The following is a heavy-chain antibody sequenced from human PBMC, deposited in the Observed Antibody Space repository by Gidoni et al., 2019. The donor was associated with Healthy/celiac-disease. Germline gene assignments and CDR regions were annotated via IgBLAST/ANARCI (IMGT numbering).Heavy chain of an antibody. CDR2: ISSSSSYI. D-gene: IGHD6-19*01. J-gene: IGHJ3*02. Sequence: EVQLVESGGGLVKPGGSLRLSCAASGFTFSSYSMNWVRQAPGKGLEWVSSISSSSSYIYYADSVKGRFTISRDNAKNSLYLQMNSLRAEDTAVYYCARPGGLVFQDDAFDIWGQGTMVTVSS. CDR1: GFTFSSYS. V-gene: IGHV3-21*01. CDR3: ARPGGLVFQDDAFDI.